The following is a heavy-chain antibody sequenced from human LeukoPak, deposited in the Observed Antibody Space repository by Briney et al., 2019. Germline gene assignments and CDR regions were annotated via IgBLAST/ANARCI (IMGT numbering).Heavy chain of an antibody. CDR3: ARAVNPRGTLDY. D-gene: IGHD1-1*01. Sequence: PGGSLRLSCAASGFTFSDYSVNWVRQAPGQGLGWVSSITSGGSYKYYAGSLKGRLTISRDNAKNSLYLQMNSLRAEHTAVYHCARAVNPRGTLDYWGQGTLVTVSS. CDR2: ITSGGSYK. V-gene: IGHV3-21*01. J-gene: IGHJ4*02. CDR1: GFTFSDYS.